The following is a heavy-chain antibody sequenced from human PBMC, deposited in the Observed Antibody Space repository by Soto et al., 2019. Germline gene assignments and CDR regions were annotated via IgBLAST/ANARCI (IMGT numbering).Heavy chain of an antibody. CDR3: ASLLSYCSGGSCYGGNDAFHI. V-gene: IGHV6-1*01. J-gene: IGHJ3*02. D-gene: IGHD2-15*01. CDR2: TYYRSKWYN. Sequence: PSQTLSLTCAISGDSVSSNSAAWNWIRQSPSRGLEWLGRTYYRSKWYNDYAVSVKSRITINPDTSKNQFSLQLNSVTPEDTAVYYCASLLSYCSGGSCYGGNDAFHIWGKGTMVTVSS. CDR1: GDSVSSNSAA.